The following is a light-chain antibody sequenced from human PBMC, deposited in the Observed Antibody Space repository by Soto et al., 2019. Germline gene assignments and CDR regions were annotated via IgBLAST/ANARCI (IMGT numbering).Light chain of an antibody. CDR1: SSNIGAGFD. CDR2: GNT. J-gene: IGLJ1*01. CDR3: QSYDSSLSAYV. Sequence: QSVLTQPPSVSGAPGQRVAISCTGSSSNIGAGFDVHWYRHLPGTAPKLLIFGNTNRPSGVPDRFSGSKSGTSASLAITGLRADDEADYYCQSYDSSLSAYVFGTGTKVTVL. V-gene: IGLV1-40*01.